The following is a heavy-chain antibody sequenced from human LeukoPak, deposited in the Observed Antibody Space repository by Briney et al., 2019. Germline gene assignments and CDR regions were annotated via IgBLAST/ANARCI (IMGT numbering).Heavy chain of an antibody. CDR1: GGSISSYY. D-gene: IGHD3-22*01. V-gene: IGHV4-4*07. Sequence: KPSETLSLTCTVSGGSISSYYWSWIRQPAGKGLEWIGRIYTSGSTNYNPSLKSRVTMSVDTSKNQFSPKLSSVTAADTAVYYCARDPRKNYYDSSGYGNDYWGQGTLVTVSS. CDR2: IYTSGST. CDR3: ARDPRKNYYDSSGYGNDY. J-gene: IGHJ4*02.